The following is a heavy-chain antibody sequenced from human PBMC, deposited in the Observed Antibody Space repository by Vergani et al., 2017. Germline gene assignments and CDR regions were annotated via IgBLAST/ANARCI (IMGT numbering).Heavy chain of an antibody. V-gene: IGHV4-34*01. Sequence: QVQLQQWGAGLLKPSETLSLTCAVYGGSFSGYYWSWIRQPPGKGLEWIGEINHSGSTNYNPSLKSRVTISVDTSKNQFSLKLSSVTAADTAVYYCARELPLIAARTPIYGMDVWGQGTTVTVSS. CDR1: GGSFSGYY. J-gene: IGHJ6*02. CDR3: ARELPLIAARTPIYGMDV. CDR2: INHSGST. D-gene: IGHD6-6*01.